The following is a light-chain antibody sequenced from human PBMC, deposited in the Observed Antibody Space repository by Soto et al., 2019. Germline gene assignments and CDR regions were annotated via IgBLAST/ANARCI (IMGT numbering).Light chain of an antibody. CDR1: QSVSSSY. CDR3: QQYGSAPRT. CDR2: GAS. Sequence: EIVLTQSPGTLSLSPGERATLSCRASQSVSSSYLAWYQQKPGQAPRLLISGASSRATGIPDWFSGSGSGTDFSVTFSRLEPEDFEVYYGQQYGSAPRTFGQGTKVEIK. J-gene: IGKJ1*01. V-gene: IGKV3-20*01.